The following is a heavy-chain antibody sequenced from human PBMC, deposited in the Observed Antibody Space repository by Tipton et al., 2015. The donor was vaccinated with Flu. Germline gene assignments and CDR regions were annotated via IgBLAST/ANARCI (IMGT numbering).Heavy chain of an antibody. CDR2: INQEANEK. CDR3: ARDVNYGNFDY. D-gene: IGHD3-10*01. V-gene: IGHV3-7*01. J-gene: IGHJ4*02. Sequence: SLRLSCAASGFTFRSKWMAWVRQAPGKGLEWVANINQEANEKYYVDSVRGRFTISRDNAKNSLYLQMNSLRAEDTALYFCARDVNYGNFDYWGQGTLVTVSS. CDR1: GFTFRSKW.